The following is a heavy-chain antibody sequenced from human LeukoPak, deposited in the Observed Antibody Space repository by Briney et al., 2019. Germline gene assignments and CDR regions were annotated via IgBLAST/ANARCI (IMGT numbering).Heavy chain of an antibody. J-gene: IGHJ5*02. V-gene: IGHV3-66*01. Sequence: GGSLRLSCAASGFLVKNYYMNWVRQAPGKGLKWVSVIYTGGGTSYADSVKGRFTISRDNSKNTLYLQMNSLRAEDTAVYYCAREPMWQSPARVDPWRQGTLVTVSS. D-gene: IGHD2-21*01. CDR1: GFLVKNYY. CDR3: AREPMWQSPARVDP. CDR2: IYTGGGT.